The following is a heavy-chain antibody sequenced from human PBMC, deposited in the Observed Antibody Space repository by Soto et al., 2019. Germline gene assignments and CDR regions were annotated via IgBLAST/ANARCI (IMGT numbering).Heavy chain of an antibody. D-gene: IGHD3-16*01. CDR3: SRDGAYNIDY. CDR2: ISTEGSSA. J-gene: IGHJ4*02. CDR1: GFTFSIHS. V-gene: IGHV3-48*01. Sequence: PGGSLRLSCAASGFTFSIHSMHWVRQAPGKGLEWVSYISTEGSSAHYADSVRGRFTISRDNANNSLFLQMNSLRAEDSALYYCSRDGAYNIDYWGPGSLVTVSS.